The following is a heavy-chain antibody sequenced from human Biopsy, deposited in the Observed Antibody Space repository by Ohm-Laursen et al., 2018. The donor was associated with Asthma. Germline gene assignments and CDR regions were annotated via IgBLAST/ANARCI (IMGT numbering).Heavy chain of an antibody. CDR2: TNERGVT. V-gene: IGHV4-34*01. CDR1: PGSFSGFF. Sequence: GTLSLTCDVYPGSFSGFFWTWIRQSPGQGLEWIGETNERGVTNNNPSLKSRVIISIDTYWNRVSLKLTSVTAADTAVYYCARGPELDVWGQGTTATVSS. J-gene: IGHJ6*02. CDR3: ARGPELDV.